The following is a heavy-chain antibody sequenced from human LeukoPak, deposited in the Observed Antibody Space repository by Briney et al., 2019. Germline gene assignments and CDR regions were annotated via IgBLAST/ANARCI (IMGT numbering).Heavy chain of an antibody. CDR3: ARDPLSAYSSSPFYFDY. CDR1: GGSISSSSYY. J-gene: IGHJ4*02. Sequence: PSETLSLTCTVSGGSISSSSYYWGWIRQPPGKGLEWIGYIYYSGSTNYNPSLKSRVTISVDTSKNQFSLKLSSVTAADTAVYYCARDPLSAYSSSPFYFDYWGQGTLVTVSS. V-gene: IGHV4-61*05. D-gene: IGHD6-13*01. CDR2: IYYSGST.